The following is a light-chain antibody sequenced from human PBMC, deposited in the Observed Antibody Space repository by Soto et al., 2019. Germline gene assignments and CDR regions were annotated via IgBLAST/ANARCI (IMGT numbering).Light chain of an antibody. J-gene: IGLJ1*01. CDR1: SSDVGGYNY. CDR2: KVS. V-gene: IGLV2-14*01. CDR3: PSPTTGRLYV. Sequence: VLTHPAAWSGSPGQSITISCTGTSSDVGGYNYVSWYQQYPGRVPKLFIYKVSNRPSGVSNRFSGSKSGNTASLTISGLPAEVLAVYFCPSPTTGRLYVFGTGTKVTVL.